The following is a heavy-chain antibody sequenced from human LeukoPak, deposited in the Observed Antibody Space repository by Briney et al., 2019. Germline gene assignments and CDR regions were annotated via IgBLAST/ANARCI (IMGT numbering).Heavy chain of an antibody. Sequence: SVKVSCKASGFTFTSSAMQWVRQARGQRLEWIGWIVVGSGNTNYAQKFQERVTITRDMSTSTAYMELSSLRSEDTAVYYCAALLWFGESTRYFDYWGQGTLVTVSS. V-gene: IGHV1-58*02. CDR1: GFTFTSSA. D-gene: IGHD3-10*01. CDR2: IVVGSGNT. CDR3: AALLWFGESTRYFDY. J-gene: IGHJ4*02.